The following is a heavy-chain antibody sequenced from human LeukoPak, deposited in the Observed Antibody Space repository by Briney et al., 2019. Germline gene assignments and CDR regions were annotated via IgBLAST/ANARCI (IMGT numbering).Heavy chain of an antibody. CDR1: GGSISSYY. D-gene: IGHD6-25*01. Sequence: SETLSLTCSVSGGSISSYYWSWIRQPPGKGLEWIGYIYYSGSSNYNPSLRSRVTMSVDTSRNQFSLNLDSVTAADTAVYYCARRGRNSSGWQDYLWGQGTLVTVSS. V-gene: IGHV4-59*01. CDR2: IYYSGSS. J-gene: IGHJ4*02. CDR3: ARRGRNSSGWQDYL.